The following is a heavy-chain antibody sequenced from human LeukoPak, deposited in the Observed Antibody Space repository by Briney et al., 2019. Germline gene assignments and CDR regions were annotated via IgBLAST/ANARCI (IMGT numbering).Heavy chain of an antibody. Sequence: SGGSLRLSCAASGFTFSSYSMNWVRQAPGKGLEWVSSISSSSSYIYYADPVKGRFTISSDNAKNSPYLQITSRRAEDTAVYYCARTSHDTVVVVAATPDYFDYWGQGTLVTVSS. V-gene: IGHV3-21*01. D-gene: IGHD2-15*01. J-gene: IGHJ4*02. CDR1: GFTFSSYS. CDR2: ISSSSSYI. CDR3: ARTSHDTVVVVAATPDYFDY.